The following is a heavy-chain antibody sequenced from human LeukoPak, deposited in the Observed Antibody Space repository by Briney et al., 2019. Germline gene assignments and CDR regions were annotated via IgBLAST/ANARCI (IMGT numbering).Heavy chain of an antibody. CDR2: TYKPGTT. Sequence: PGGSLRLSCAASGFSVTKNFVSWVRQAPGKGLEWLSVTYKPGTTFYADSVKGRFTVSRDNAKNSLYLQLNSLRAEDTAVYYCARDFGRYFDYLLYTHAFVIWGQGTMVTVSS. D-gene: IGHD3-9*01. CDR3: ARDFGRYFDYLLYTHAFVI. J-gene: IGHJ3*02. CDR1: GFSVTKNF. V-gene: IGHV3-53*01.